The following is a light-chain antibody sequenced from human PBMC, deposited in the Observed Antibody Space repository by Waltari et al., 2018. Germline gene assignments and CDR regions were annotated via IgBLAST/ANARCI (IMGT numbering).Light chain of an antibody. CDR3: ATWDVGLSAWM. CDR1: SSNIGSNL. Sequence: QSVLTQPHSASGTPGQRVTMSCSGNSSNIGSNLVYWYQHLPGTAPKLLIYRDSHRPSGVPDRVSGSRSGNSASLAISGLRSDDEADYYCATWDVGLSAWMFGGGTKLTVL. CDR2: RDS. V-gene: IGLV1-47*01. J-gene: IGLJ3*02.